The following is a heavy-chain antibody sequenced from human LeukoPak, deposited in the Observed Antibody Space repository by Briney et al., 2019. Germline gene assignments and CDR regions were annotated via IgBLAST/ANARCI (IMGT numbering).Heavy chain of an antibody. CDR3: ARGSRRSSLSYYYGMDV. Sequence: GGSLRLSCAASGFTFSSYWMHWVRQAPGKGLVWVSRINTDGSSTSYADSVKGRFTISRDNAKNSLYLQMNSLRAEDTAVYYCARGSRRSSLSYYYGMDVWGQGTTVTVSS. V-gene: IGHV3-74*01. J-gene: IGHJ6*02. CDR2: INTDGSST. D-gene: IGHD6-13*01. CDR1: GFTFSSYW.